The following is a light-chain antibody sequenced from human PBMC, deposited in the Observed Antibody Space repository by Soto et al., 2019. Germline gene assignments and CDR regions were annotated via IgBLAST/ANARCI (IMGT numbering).Light chain of an antibody. Sequence: DIHMTQSPSTLSASVGYRVTIICRASQSISSWLAWYQQKKGKAPKLLIYDASSLQSGVPSRFSGSGYGTDFNLTISCLQSEDFATYYCQQYYSFPWTFGQGTKVDIK. CDR1: QSISSW. CDR2: DAS. V-gene: IGKV1-5*02. J-gene: IGKJ1*01. CDR3: QQYYSFPWT.